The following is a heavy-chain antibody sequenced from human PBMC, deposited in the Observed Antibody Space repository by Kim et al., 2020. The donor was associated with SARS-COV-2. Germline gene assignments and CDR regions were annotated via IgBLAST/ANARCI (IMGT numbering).Heavy chain of an antibody. CDR1: GGSISSSSYY. CDR2: IYYSGST. J-gene: IGHJ4*02. D-gene: IGHD6-13*01. CDR3: AGGIAAAGTNY. Sequence: SETLSLTCTVSGGSISSSSYYWGWIRQPPGKGLEWIGSIYYSGSTYYNPSLKSRVTISVDTSKNQFSLKLSSVTAADTAVYYCAGGIAAAGTNYWGQGTLVTVSS. V-gene: IGHV4-39*01.